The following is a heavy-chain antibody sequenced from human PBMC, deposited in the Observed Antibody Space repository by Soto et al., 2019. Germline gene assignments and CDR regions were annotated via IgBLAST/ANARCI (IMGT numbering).Heavy chain of an antibody. CDR2: IIPIFGTA. D-gene: IGHD5-12*01. CDR3: ARDRAPVEMATIYYFDY. V-gene: IGHV1-69*13. J-gene: IGHJ4*02. CDR1: GGTFSSYA. Sequence: VASVKVSCKASGGTFSSYAISWVRQAPGQGLEWMGGIIPIFGTANYAQKFQGRATITADESTSTAYMELSSLRSEDTAVYYCARDRAPVEMATIYYFDYWGQGTLVTVSS.